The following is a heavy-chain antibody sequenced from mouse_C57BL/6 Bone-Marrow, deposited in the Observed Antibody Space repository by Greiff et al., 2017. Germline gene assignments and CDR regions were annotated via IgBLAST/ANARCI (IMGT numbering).Heavy chain of an antibody. V-gene: IGHV1-18*01. CDR1: GYTFTDYN. D-gene: IGHD2-14*01. CDR3: ARIGPFAY. CDR2: INPNNGGT. Sequence: VQLQQSGPELVKPGASVKIPCKASGYTFTDYNMDWVKQSHGKSLEWIGDINPNNGGTIYSQKFKGKATMTVDKSSSTSYLELRSLTSEDTAVYYCARIGPFAYWGQGTLVTVSA. J-gene: IGHJ3*01.